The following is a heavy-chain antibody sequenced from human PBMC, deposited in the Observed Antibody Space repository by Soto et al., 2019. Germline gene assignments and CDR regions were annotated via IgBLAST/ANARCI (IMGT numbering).Heavy chain of an antibody. J-gene: IGHJ6*02. D-gene: IGHD3-9*01. V-gene: IGHV3-48*02. CDR1: GFTFSSYS. Sequence: GGSLRLSCAASGFTFSSYSMNWVRQAPGKGLEWVSYISSSSSTIYYADSVKGRFTISRENAKNSLYLQMNSLRDEDTAVYYCAREINDILTMYGMDVWGQGTTVTVSS. CDR3: AREINDILTMYGMDV. CDR2: ISSSSSTI.